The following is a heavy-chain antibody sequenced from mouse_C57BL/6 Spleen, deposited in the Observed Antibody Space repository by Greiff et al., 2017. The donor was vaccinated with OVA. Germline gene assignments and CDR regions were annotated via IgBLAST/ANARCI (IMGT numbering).Heavy chain of an antibody. CDR3: AFITTVVALDY. D-gene: IGHD1-1*01. V-gene: IGHV1-81*01. CDR1: GYTFTSYG. J-gene: IGHJ2*01. CDR2: IYPRSGNT. Sequence: VKLQESGAELARPGASVKLSCKASGYTFTSYGISWVKQRTGQGLEWIGEIYPRSGNTYYNEKFKGKATLTADKSSSTAYMELRSLTSEDSAVYFCAFITTVVALDYWGQGTTLTVSS.